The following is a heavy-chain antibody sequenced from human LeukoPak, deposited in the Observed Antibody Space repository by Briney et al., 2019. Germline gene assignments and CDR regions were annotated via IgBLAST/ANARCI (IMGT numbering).Heavy chain of an antibody. Sequence: PGGSLRLSCAASGFTFPNTWMSWVRQAPGKGLEWVGRFKSKTDGETADHAAPGKGRFTISRDDSKNTLSLQMNSLKPEDTAVYYCITWRWFDPWGQGTLVTVSS. J-gene: IGHJ5*02. CDR2: FKSKTDGETA. CDR1: GFTFPNTW. V-gene: IGHV3-15*01. CDR3: ITWRWFDP.